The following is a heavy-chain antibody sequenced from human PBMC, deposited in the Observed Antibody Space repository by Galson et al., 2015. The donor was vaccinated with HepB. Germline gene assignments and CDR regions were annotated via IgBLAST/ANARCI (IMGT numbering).Heavy chain of an antibody. CDR2: IYWNDDK. D-gene: IGHD5-24*01. J-gene: IGHJ4*02. V-gene: IGHV2-5*01. CDR3: THSPMARYFDY. CDR1: GFSFSTSEVG. Sequence: PALVKPTQTLTLTCTFSGFSFSTSEVGVGWIRQPPGKALEWLALIYWNDDKRYSPSLKSRLTIPKDTSKNQVVLTMTNMDPVDTATYYCTHSPMARYFDYWGQGTLVTVSS.